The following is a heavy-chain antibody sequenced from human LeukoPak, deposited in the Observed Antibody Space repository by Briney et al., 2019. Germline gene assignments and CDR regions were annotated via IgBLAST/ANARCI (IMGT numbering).Heavy chain of an antibody. V-gene: IGHV4-59*08. J-gene: IGHJ6*02. CDR2: IYYSGST. CDR3: ARQSWYQRYYYGIDV. Sequence: PSETLSLTCTVSGGSISSYYWSWIRQPPGKGLEWIGYIYYSGSTNYNPSLKSRVTISVDTSNNPFSLKLSPVTAADTAVSYCARQSWYQRYYYGIDVWGQGTTVTVSS. CDR1: GGSISSYY. D-gene: IGHD2-15*01.